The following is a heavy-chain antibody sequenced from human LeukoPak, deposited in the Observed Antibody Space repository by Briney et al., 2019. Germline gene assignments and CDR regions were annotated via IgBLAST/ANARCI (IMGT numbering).Heavy chain of an antibody. CDR3: ARERGAFDI. CDR2: IYTSGST. CDR1: GGSISSGSYY. Sequence: SQTLSLTSTVSGGSISSGSYYWSWIRQPAGKGLEWIGRIYTSGSTNYNPSLKSRVTISVDTSKNQFSLKLSSVTAADTAVYYCARERGAFDIWGQGTMVTVSS. V-gene: IGHV4-61*02. D-gene: IGHD3-10*01. J-gene: IGHJ3*02.